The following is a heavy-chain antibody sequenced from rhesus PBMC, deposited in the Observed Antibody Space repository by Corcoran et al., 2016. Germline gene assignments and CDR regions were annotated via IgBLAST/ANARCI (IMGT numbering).Heavy chain of an antibody. V-gene: IGHV4-147*01. J-gene: IGHJ4*01. Sequence: QVQLQESGPGLVKPSETLSLTCAVSGYSISSNYWSWIRQPPGKGLEWIGYMYGSSGSPYYNPSLKSRVTLSTDTSKNQFSLKLSSVTAADTAVYYCARVPGVTFDYWGQGVLVTVSS. CDR3: ARVPGVTFDY. CDR1: GYSISSNY. D-gene: IGHD3-34*01. CDR2: MYGSSGSP.